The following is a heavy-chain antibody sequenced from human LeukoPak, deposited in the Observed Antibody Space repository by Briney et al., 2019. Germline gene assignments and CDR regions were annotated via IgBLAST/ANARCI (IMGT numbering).Heavy chain of an antibody. Sequence: SVKVSCKASGGTFSSYAISWVRQAPGQGPEWMGGIIPIFGTANYAQKFQGRVTITADESTSTAYMELSSLRSEDTAVYYCARDRIGGSYYYYYGMDVWGQGTTVTVSS. CDR3: ARDRIGGSYYYYYGMDV. CDR2: IIPIFGTA. D-gene: IGHD2-15*01. J-gene: IGHJ6*02. V-gene: IGHV1-69*01. CDR1: GGTFSSYA.